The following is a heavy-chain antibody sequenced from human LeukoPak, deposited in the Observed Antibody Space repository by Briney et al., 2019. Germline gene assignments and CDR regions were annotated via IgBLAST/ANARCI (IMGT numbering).Heavy chain of an antibody. Sequence: SGTLSLTCVVSGGSISSSLWWSWVRQPPGKGXXXXXXXXXXXSTNYNPSLKSRVTISVDKSKNHFSLKLSSVTAADTALYYCARVSRGITFGGVIVMGHAFDIWGQGTMLTVSS. CDR3: ARVSRGITFGGVIVMGHAFDI. CDR1: GGSISSSLW. D-gene: IGHD3-16*02. J-gene: IGHJ3*02. V-gene: IGHV4-4*02. CDR2: XXXXXST.